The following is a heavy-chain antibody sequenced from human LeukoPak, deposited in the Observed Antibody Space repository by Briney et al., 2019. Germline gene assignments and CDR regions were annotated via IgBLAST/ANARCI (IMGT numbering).Heavy chain of an antibody. CDR1: DDSISSGFY. J-gene: IGHJ4*02. CDR2: IYHSGST. V-gene: IGHV4-38-2*02. Sequence: TSETLSLTCTVSDDSISSGFYWGWIRQPPGKGLEWIGSIYHSGSTYYNPSLKSRVTISVDTPKNQFSLRLSSVTAADTAVYYCARRYLLYYDSSGYYDYWGQGTLVTVSS. D-gene: IGHD3-22*01. CDR3: ARRYLLYYDSSGYYDY.